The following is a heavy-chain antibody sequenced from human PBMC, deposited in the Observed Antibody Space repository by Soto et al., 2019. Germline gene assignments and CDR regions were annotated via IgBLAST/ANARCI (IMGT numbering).Heavy chain of an antibody. V-gene: IGHV3-23*01. Sequence: EVQLLESGGGLLQPGGSLRLSCSASGFTFNNYAMAWVRQAPGEGLEWVSGISGSGATRYYADSVKGRFTISRDNSKNTLFLQMNSLSAEDTAVYFCAKAGYCTGVSCYFYYFDSGGQGTRVTVSS. D-gene: IGHD2-15*01. CDR2: ISGSGATR. J-gene: IGHJ4*02. CDR1: GFTFNNYA. CDR3: AKAGYCTGVSCYFYYFDS.